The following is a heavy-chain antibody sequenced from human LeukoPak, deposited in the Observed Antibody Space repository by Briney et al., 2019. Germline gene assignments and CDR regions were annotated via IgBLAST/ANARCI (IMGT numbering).Heavy chain of an antibody. CDR2: IYYSGST. D-gene: IGHD2-2*01. Sequence: SETLSLTCTVSGGSISSYYWSWIRQPPGKGLEWIGYIYYSGSTNYNPSLKSRVTISVDRSKNQFSLKLSSVTAADTAVYYCARDRGRVVVPAAHGTFDIWGQGTMVTVSS. J-gene: IGHJ3*02. CDR1: GGSISSYY. CDR3: ARDRGRVVVPAAHGTFDI. V-gene: IGHV4-59*12.